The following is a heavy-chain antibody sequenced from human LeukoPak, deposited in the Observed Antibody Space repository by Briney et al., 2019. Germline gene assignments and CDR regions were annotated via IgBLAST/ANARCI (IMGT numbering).Heavy chain of an antibody. CDR2: ISAYNGNT. V-gene: IGHV1-18*01. J-gene: IGHJ6*03. Sequence: VASVKVSCKASGYTFTSYGISWVRQAPGQGLEWMGWISAYNGNTNYAQKLQGRVTMTTDTSTSTAYMELRSLRSDDTAVYYCARDGEYYYYYYYMDVWGKGTTVTVSS. CDR1: GYTFTSYG. CDR3: ARDGEYYYYYYYMDV.